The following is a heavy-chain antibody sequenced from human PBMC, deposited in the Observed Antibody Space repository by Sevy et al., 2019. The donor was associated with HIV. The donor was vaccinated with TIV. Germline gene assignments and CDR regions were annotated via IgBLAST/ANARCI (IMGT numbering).Heavy chain of an antibody. D-gene: IGHD6-6*01. J-gene: IGHJ4*02. CDR3: ARESIGSIGDFDY. CDR1: GGSMNLYF. Sequence: SETLSLTCTVSGGSMNLYFWSWIRQSPGKWLEWIGYIYNSGSTNYNPSLRSRVTISVDTSKNHFSLKLTSVTAADTAVYYCARESIGSIGDFDYWGQGILVTVSS. CDR2: IYNSGST. V-gene: IGHV4-59*01.